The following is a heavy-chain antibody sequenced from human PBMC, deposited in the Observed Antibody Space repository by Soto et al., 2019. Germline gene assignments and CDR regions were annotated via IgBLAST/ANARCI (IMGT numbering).Heavy chain of an antibody. V-gene: IGHV3-48*01. CDR2: ISSSSSTI. CDR1: GFTFSSYS. D-gene: IGHD3-9*01. CDR3: ARDSYDVFTGYYTPHN. J-gene: IGHJ4*02. Sequence: EVQLVESGGGLVQPGGSLRLSCAASGFTFSSYSMSWVRQAPGKGLEWVSYISSSSSTIYYADSVKGRFTISRDSAKNSLYLQMNSLRADDTAVYFCARDSYDVFTGYYTPHNWGQGTLVTVSS.